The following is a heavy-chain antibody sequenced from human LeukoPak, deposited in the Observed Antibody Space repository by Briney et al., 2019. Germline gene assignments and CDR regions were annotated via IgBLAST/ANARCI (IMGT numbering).Heavy chain of an antibody. CDR3: ARDYSSPGNFDY. D-gene: IGHD6-13*01. J-gene: IGHJ4*02. CDR2: INSDGSST. V-gene: IGHV3-74*01. CDR1: GFTFSSYW. Sequence: PGGSLRLSCAASGFTFSSYWMHWVRQAPGNGLVWVSRINSDGSSTSYADSVKGRFTISRDNAKNTLYLQMNSLRAEDTAVYYCARDYSSPGNFDYWGQGTLVTVSS.